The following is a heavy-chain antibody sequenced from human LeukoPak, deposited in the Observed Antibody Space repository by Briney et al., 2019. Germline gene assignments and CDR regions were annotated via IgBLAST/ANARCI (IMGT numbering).Heavy chain of an antibody. V-gene: IGHV3-23*01. J-gene: IGHJ4*02. CDR2: ISGRGGST. CDR3: AKGGPLQWLRFAY. Sequence: GRSLRLSCAASGYTFSSYRIHWVRQAPGKGLEWVSAISGRGGSTYYADSVKGRFTISRDDSKNTLYLQMTSLRAEATAVYYCAKGGPLQWLRFAYWGEGTLVTVSS. D-gene: IGHD5-12*01. CDR1: GYTFSSYR.